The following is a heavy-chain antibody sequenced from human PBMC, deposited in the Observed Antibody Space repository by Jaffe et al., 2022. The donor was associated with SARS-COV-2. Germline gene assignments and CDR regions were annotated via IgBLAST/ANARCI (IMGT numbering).Heavy chain of an antibody. V-gene: IGHV4-30-4*01. CDR1: GGSISSGDYY. CDR3: ARDLGYSNYGNWFDP. J-gene: IGHJ5*02. Sequence: QVQLQESGPGLVKPSQTLSLTCTVSGGSISSGDYYWSWIRQPPGKGLEWIGYIYYSGSTYYNPSLKSRVTISVDTSKNQFSLKLSSVTAADTAVYYCARDLGYSNYGNWFDPWGQGTLVTVSS. D-gene: IGHD4-4*01. CDR2: IYYSGST.